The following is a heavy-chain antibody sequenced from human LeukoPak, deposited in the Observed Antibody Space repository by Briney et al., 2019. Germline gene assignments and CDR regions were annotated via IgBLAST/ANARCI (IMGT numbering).Heavy chain of an antibody. D-gene: IGHD4-23*01. CDR3: TGVTAVAS. V-gene: IGHV3-33*01. CDR1: GFTLSSYG. CDR2: IWNDVSNK. Sequence: GGSLRLSCAASGFTLSSYGMHWVRQAPGKGLEWVAVIWNDVSNKYYADSVKGRFTISRDNSKNTLYLQMNSLRAEDTAVYYCTGVTAVASWGQGTLVAVSS. J-gene: IGHJ5*02.